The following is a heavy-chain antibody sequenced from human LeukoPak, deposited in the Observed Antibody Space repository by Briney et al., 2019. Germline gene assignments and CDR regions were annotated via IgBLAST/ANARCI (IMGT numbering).Heavy chain of an antibody. CDR3: ARGAGYNFPYYFDY. CDR1: GFTVSSNY. Sequence: GGSLRLSCAASGFTVSSNYMNWVRQAPGKGLEWVSVIYGGGNIYYTDSVKGRFTISRDNSKNTLYLQMNSLRAEDTAVYYCARGAGYNFPYYFDYWGQGTLVTVSS. V-gene: IGHV3-53*01. J-gene: IGHJ4*02. CDR2: IYGGGNI. D-gene: IGHD5-24*01.